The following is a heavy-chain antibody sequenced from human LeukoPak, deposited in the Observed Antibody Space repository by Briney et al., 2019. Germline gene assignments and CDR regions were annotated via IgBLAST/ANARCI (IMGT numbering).Heavy chain of an antibody. CDR3: ASQIVATIDDAFDI. Sequence: ASVTVSCKASGGTFSSYAISWVRQAPGQGLEWMGRIIPILGIANYAQKFQGRVTITADKSTSTAYMELSSLRSEDTAVYYCASQIVATIDDAFDIWGQGTMVTVSS. J-gene: IGHJ3*02. CDR1: GGTFSSYA. V-gene: IGHV1-69*04. CDR2: IIPILGIA. D-gene: IGHD5-12*01.